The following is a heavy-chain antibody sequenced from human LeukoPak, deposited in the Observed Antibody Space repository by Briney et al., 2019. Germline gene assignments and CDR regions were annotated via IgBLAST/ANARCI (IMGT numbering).Heavy chain of an antibody. CDR1: GGSISSHY. J-gene: IGHJ4*02. Sequence: SETLSLTCTVSGGSISSHYWSWIRQPPGKGLERIGYIYYSGSTNYNPSLKSRVTISVDTSKNQFSLKLSSVTAADTAVYYCARDRRDSSGYHDSFDYWGQGTLVTVSS. D-gene: IGHD3-22*01. V-gene: IGHV4-59*11. CDR3: ARDRRDSSGYHDSFDY. CDR2: IYYSGST.